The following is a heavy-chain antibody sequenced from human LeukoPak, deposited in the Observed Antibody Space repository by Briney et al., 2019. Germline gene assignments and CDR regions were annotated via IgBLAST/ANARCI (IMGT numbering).Heavy chain of an antibody. V-gene: IGHV3-23*01. D-gene: IGHD2-2*02. Sequence: GSRTTSADSVKGRFTISRDNSKNTLFLQMNSLRAEDTAIYYCAKDKAQLLYRAPNWFDPWGQGTLVTVSS. CDR3: AKDKAQLLYRAPNWFDP. J-gene: IGHJ5*02. CDR2: GSRT.